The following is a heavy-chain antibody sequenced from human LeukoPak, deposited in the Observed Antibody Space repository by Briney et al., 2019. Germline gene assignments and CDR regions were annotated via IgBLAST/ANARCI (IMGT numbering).Heavy chain of an antibody. CDR2: INSDGSTT. D-gene: IGHD3-22*01. CDR3: ARAGYYRFDY. CDR1: EFTFSSYW. V-gene: IGHV3-74*01. Sequence: PGGSLRLSCAASEFTFSSYWMHWVRQAPGTGPAWVARINSDGSTTNYADSVQGRFTISRDNAKNTLFLQMNSLRAEDTAVYYCARAGYYRFDYWGQGTLVTVSS. J-gene: IGHJ4*02.